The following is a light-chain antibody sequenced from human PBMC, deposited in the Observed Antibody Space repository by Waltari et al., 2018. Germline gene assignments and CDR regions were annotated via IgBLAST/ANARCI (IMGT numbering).Light chain of an antibody. Sequence: DFQMTQSPSILSASVGDRVTITCRASQSVGRLLAWYQQKPGSAPKLLIYQASNLESGVPSRFSGAGSGTEFTFTISSLQPDDFATYYCQQYIAYWTFGQGTKVQSK. V-gene: IGKV1-5*03. CDR2: QAS. CDR1: QSVGRL. CDR3: QQYIAYWT. J-gene: IGKJ1*01.